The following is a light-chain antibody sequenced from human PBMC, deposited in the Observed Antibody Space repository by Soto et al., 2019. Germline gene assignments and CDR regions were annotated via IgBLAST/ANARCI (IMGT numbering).Light chain of an antibody. J-gene: IGKJ1*01. CDR2: AAS. CDR1: QSSNNF. V-gene: IGKV1-39*01. CDR3: QQAYSIPRS. Sequence: IEMTQSPPSLSASQGDRITINCRAMQSSNNFLHWYQNKPGKAPQLLIFAASTLQTGVPSRFRGSGSGTDFTLTISSLQPEDFATYYCQQAYSIPRSFGQGTKV.